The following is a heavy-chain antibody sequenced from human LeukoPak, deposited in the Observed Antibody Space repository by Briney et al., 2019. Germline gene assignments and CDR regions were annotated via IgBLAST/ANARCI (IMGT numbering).Heavy chain of an antibody. V-gene: IGHV3-23*01. CDR3: AKDEEYCSGGSCYPRVAFDI. CDR1: GFTFRSYA. CDR2: ISGSGGST. D-gene: IGHD2-15*01. Sequence: GGSLRLSWAASGFTFRSYAMSWVRQAPGKGLERVSAISGSGGSTYYADSVKGRFTISRDNSKNTLYLQMNSLRAEDTAVYYCAKDEEYCSGGSCYPRVAFDIWGQGTMVTVSS. J-gene: IGHJ3*02.